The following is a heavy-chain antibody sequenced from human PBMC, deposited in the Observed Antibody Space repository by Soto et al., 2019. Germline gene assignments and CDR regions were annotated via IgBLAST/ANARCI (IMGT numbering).Heavy chain of an antibody. CDR1: GFTFSSYA. CDR3: AKGGDCISTSCYGNFDY. J-gene: IGHJ4*02. D-gene: IGHD2-2*01. V-gene: IGHV3-23*01. Sequence: EVQLLESEGGLVQRGGSLRLSCAASGFTFSSYAMSWVRQAPGKGLEWVSAISGSGGSTYYADSVKGRFTISRDNSKNTLYLQMNSLRAEDTAVYYCAKGGDCISTSCYGNFDYWGQGTLVTVSS. CDR2: ISGSGGST.